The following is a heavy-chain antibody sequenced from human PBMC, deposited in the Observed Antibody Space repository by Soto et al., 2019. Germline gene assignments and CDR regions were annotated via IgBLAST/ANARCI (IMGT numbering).Heavy chain of an antibody. CDR2: IYYSGST. J-gene: IGHJ4*02. Sequence: QLQLQESGPGLVKPSETLSLTCTVSGGSISSSSYYWGWIRQPPGKGLGWIGSIYYSGSTYYNPSPKSRVTISVDTSKNQFSLKLSSVTAADPAVYYCARHLADYGDPIDYCCQVTLVTVSA. CDR3: ARHLADYGDPIDY. V-gene: IGHV4-39*01. D-gene: IGHD4-17*01. CDR1: GGSISSSSYY.